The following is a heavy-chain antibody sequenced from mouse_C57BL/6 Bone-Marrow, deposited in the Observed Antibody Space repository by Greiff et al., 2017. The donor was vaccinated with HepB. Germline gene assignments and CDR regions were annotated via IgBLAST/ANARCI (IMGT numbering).Heavy chain of an antibody. CDR1: EYEFPSHD. D-gene: IGHD2-5*01. CDR3: ARGDYSNCFDY. V-gene: IGHV5-2*03. CDR2: INSDGGST. Sequence: EVMLVESGGGLVQPGESLKLSCESNEYEFPSHDMSWVRKTPEKRLELVAAINSDGGSTYYPDTKERRCIISRDNTKKTRYLQMSSLRSEDTALYYCARGDYSNCFDYWGQGTTLTVSS. J-gene: IGHJ2*01.